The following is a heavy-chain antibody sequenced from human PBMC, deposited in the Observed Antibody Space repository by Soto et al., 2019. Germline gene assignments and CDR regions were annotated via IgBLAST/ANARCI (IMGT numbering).Heavy chain of an antibody. J-gene: IGHJ4*02. Sequence: QVQLQQWGAGLLKPSETLSLTCAVNGGSLSGYYWSWIRQPPGKGLEWIGEIKDGGSTNYSPSLKSRATISSDTSNNQFSLRLNSVIAADTAVYYCARGQEGVVATHWDQGTLVTVSS. CDR2: IKDGGST. CDR3: ARGQEGVVATH. D-gene: IGHD5-12*01. V-gene: IGHV4-34*01. CDR1: GGSLSGYY.